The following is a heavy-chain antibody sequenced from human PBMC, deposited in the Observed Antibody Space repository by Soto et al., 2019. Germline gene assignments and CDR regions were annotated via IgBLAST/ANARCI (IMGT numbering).Heavy chain of an antibody. J-gene: IGHJ4*02. D-gene: IGHD2-2*01. Sequence: EVQLVESGGALVQPGGSLRISCVVSGFNFRGYWMSWVRQAPGKGLEWVATMNEDGSEIYYVGSVKGRFAISRDSDENSLHLQMNYVSAEDTGVYFCARDVGFDYANWGQGTLVTVSS. V-gene: IGHV3-7*01. CDR2: MNEDGSEI. CDR3: ARDVGFDYAN. CDR1: GFNFRGYW.